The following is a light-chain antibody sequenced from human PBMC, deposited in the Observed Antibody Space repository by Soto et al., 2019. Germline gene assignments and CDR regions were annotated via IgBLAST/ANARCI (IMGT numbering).Light chain of an antibody. Sequence: QSALTQPASVSGSPGQSITISCTGTSSDVGGYNYVSWYQQHPGKAPKLMIYDVSNRPSGVSNRFSGSKSGNTAALTISRLQAEDEAHYYCSSYTSSSTRVFGGGTKLTVL. CDR3: SSYTSSSTRV. CDR2: DVS. V-gene: IGLV2-14*01. CDR1: SSDVGGYNY. J-gene: IGLJ2*01.